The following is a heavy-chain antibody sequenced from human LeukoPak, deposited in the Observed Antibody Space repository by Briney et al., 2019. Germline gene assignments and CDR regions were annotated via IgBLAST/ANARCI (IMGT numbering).Heavy chain of an antibody. CDR2: INSDGRST. J-gene: IGHJ4*02. Sequence: GGSLRPSCAASGFPFSSYEMNWVRQAPGKGLVWVSRINSDGRSTNYADSVKGRFTISRDNAKNTLYLQMNSLRAEDTAVYYCARGADSGYSSDNWGQGTVVSVSS. V-gene: IGHV3-74*01. D-gene: IGHD3-9*01. CDR1: GFPFSSYE. CDR3: ARGADSGYSSDN.